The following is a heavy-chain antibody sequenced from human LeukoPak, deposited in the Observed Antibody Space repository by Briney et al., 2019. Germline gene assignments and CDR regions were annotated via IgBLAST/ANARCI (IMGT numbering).Heavy chain of an antibody. CDR3: ARHYPEWLFDY. V-gene: IGHV4-59*08. D-gene: IGHD6-19*01. CDR2: ISYSGST. J-gene: IGHJ4*02. Sequence: SETLSLTCTVSGGSISSYYWSWIRQPPGKGLEWIGYISYSGSTNYNPSLKSRVTISVDTSKNQFSLKLSSVTAADTAVYYCARHYPEWLFDYWGQGTLVTDSS. CDR1: GGSISSYY.